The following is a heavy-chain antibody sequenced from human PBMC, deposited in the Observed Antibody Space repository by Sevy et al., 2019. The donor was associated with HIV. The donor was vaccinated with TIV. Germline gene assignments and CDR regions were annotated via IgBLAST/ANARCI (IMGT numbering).Heavy chain of an antibody. Sequence: GGSLRLSCAASGFTFSSYAMSWVRQAPGKGLEWVSAISGSGGSTYYADSVKGRFTTSRDKSKNTLYLQMNSLRAEDTAVYYCATPGVIAAAGTDYYYMDVWGKGTTVTVSS. CDR1: GFTFSSYA. CDR3: ATPGVIAAAGTDYYYMDV. D-gene: IGHD6-13*01. J-gene: IGHJ6*03. V-gene: IGHV3-23*01. CDR2: ISGSGGST.